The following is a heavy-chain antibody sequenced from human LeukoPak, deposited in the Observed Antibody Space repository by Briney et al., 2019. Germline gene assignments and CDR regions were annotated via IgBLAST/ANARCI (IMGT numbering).Heavy chain of an antibody. CDR3: AASSGVTLGGF. V-gene: IGHV4-31*03. Sequence: SETLSLTCTVSGGSISSGTHYYNWIRQHPGKGLEWIGYIYYTGITSYNPSLKSRVTMSVDMSMNQVSLKVTSLTAADTAVYYCAASSGVTLGGFWGQGALVTVSS. D-gene: IGHD3-16*01. CDR1: GGSISSGTHY. J-gene: IGHJ4*02. CDR2: IYYTGIT.